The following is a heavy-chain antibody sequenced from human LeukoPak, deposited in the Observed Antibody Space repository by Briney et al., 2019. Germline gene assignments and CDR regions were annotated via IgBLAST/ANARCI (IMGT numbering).Heavy chain of an antibody. J-gene: IGHJ6*02. Sequence: GGSLSLSCAASGFSFSDYAMSWVRQAPGKGLEWVSFIRESVDSTNYADSGRGRFLISTDNSKNTLFLQMNSLRAEDTAVYYCAKDRPGYSSVSWSRFYYGMDVWGQGTTVTVSS. V-gene: IGHV3-23*01. CDR1: GFSFSDYA. CDR2: IRESVDST. D-gene: IGHD6-19*01. CDR3: AKDRPGYSSVSWSRFYYGMDV.